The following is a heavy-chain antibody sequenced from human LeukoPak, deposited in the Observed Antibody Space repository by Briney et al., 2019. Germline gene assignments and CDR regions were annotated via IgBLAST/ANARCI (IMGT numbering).Heavy chain of an antibody. V-gene: IGHV3-9*03. CDR3: AKDLGYSAYGGAFEL. CDR1: GFTFDDYA. D-gene: IGHD5-12*01. CDR2: ISWNSRSI. J-gene: IGHJ3*01. Sequence: PCRSLTLSCAASGFTFDDYAMHWVRQPPGKGLEWVSGISWNSRSIDYADSVKGRFTISRDNAKNSMYLQINSLRTEDMALYYCAKDLGYSAYGGAFELWGQGTMVTVSS.